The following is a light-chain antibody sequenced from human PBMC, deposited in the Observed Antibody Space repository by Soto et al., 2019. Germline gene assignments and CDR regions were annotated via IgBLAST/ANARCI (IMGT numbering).Light chain of an antibody. CDR1: QGISSF. CDR2: AAS. V-gene: IGKV1-9*01. CDR3: QQVESYPST. J-gene: IGKJ4*01. Sequence: IPFTPTPSSLSASVGDRVPITCRASQGISSFLAWYQQKPGKAPKLLIYAASSLQSGVPSRFSGSGFGTDFTLTITSLQPEDFATYYCQQVESYPSTFGGGTKVDIK.